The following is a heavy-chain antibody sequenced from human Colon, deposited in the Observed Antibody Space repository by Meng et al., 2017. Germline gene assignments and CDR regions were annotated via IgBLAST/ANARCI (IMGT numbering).Heavy chain of an antibody. J-gene: IGHJ5*02. Sequence: QAHPRPGGAGGLQPFHSLALTCAVCGGSYSGFYLSWIRQTPGKGLEWIGEIDHFGISNYNSSLKGRLTMSVDTSKKQISLTLTSVTAADTAVYYCAAGLRHGDWFDPWGPGTLVTVSS. CDR3: AAGLRHGDWFDP. D-gene: IGHD4-17*01. CDR2: IDHFGIS. CDR1: GGSYSGFY. V-gene: IGHV4-34*02.